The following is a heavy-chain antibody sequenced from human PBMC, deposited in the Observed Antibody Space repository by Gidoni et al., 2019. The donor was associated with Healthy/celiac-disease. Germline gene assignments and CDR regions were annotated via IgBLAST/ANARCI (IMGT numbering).Heavy chain of an antibody. CDR2: ISDDGSNK. D-gene: IGHD3-10*01. CDR1: GFTFSSYG. CDR3: AKDDGSGSYPNWFDP. V-gene: IGHV3-30*18. Sequence: QVQLVESGGGVVQPGRSLRLSCAASGFTFSSYGMHWVRQAPGKGLEWVAVISDDGSNKYYADSVKGRFTISRDNSKNTLYLQMNSLRAEDTAVYYCAKDDGSGSYPNWFDPWGQGTLVTVSS. J-gene: IGHJ5*02.